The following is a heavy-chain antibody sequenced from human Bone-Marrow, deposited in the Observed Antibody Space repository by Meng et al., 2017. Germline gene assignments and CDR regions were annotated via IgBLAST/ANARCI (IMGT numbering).Heavy chain of an antibody. CDR1: GVSISSSNW. V-gene: IGHV4-4*02. D-gene: IGHD6-13*01. CDR2: IYHSGST. CDR3: ARGSSSSWPNFDY. J-gene: IGHJ4*02. Sequence: VQLRGSGRGLVKPSGTLSLTCAVSGVSISSSNWWSWVRQPPGKGLEWIGEIYHSGSTNYNPSLKSRVTISVDKSKNQFSLKLSSVTAADTAVYYCARGSSSSWPNFDYWGQGTLVTVSS.